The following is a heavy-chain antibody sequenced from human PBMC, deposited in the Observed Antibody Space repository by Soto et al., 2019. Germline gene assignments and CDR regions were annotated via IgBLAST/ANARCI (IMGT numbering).Heavy chain of an antibody. V-gene: IGHV1-2*04. J-gene: IGHJ4*02. Sequence: QVQLVQSGAEVKKPGASVKVSCKASGYTFSAFYVHWVRQAPGHGLEWMGWRNPNNGDTYYAEKFEGWVSMTRDTSISTAYMELRELKSDDSAVYFCASAGGAGNFFYFNSWGQGTLVTVSS. D-gene: IGHD3-10*01. CDR3: ASAGGAGNFFYFNS. CDR1: GYTFSAFY. CDR2: RNPNNGDT.